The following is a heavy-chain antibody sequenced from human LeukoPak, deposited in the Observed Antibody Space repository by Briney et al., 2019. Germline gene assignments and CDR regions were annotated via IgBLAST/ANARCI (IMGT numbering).Heavy chain of an antibody. D-gene: IGHD1-7*01. J-gene: IGHJ5*02. CDR2: INPSSGSP. CDR1: GYTFTSXY. Sequence: APVKVSCKASGYTFTSXYXXXVRXXXGQGXXWMGMINPSSGSPRYAKTVQGRVTMTRDTSTSTVYMEMSSLRSEDTAVYYCARDRGRTMLVDHWGQGTLVTVSS. CDR3: ARDRGRTMLVDH. V-gene: IGHV1-46*01.